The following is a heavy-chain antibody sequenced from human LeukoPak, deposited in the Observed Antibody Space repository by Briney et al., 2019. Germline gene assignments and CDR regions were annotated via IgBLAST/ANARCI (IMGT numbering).Heavy chain of an antibody. J-gene: IGHJ4*02. CDR1: EFTFDSYA. D-gene: IGHD6-19*01. Sequence: GGSLRLSCAASEFTFDSYAMNWVRQAPGKGLEWVSAIGGSGANTYYANPVKGRFTISRDNSKSTLFLQMDSPRAEDTAIYYCAKTSVSSGWPELFDFWGQGTLVTVSS. V-gene: IGHV3-23*01. CDR2: IGGSGANT. CDR3: AKTSVSSGWPELFDF.